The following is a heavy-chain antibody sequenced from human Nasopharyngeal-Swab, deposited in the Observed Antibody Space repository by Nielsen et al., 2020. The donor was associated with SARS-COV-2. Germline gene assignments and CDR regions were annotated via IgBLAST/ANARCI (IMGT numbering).Heavy chain of an antibody. Sequence: SETLSLTCAVYGGSFTTYSWIWIRQPPGKGLEWIGKINHIGGTNYNTYNPSLNSRVTMSLATSKNQFSLTLTSVTAADTAIYFCARGRYYGDYDYWGQGALVTVSS. CDR3: ARGRYYGDYDY. V-gene: IGHV4-34*01. CDR2: INHIGGT. D-gene: IGHD4-17*01. CDR1: GGSFTTYS. J-gene: IGHJ4*02.